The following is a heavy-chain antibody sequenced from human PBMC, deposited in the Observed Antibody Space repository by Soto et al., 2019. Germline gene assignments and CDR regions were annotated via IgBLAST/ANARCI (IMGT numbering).Heavy chain of an antibody. CDR2: ISGSGGST. Sequence: GGSLRLSCAASGFTFSSYAMSWVRQAPGKGLEWVSAISGSGGSTYYADSVKGRFTISRDNSKNTLYLQMNSLRAEDTTVYYCAKRVSAARDAFDIWGQGTMVTVSS. V-gene: IGHV3-23*01. CDR1: GFTFSSYA. CDR3: AKRVSAARDAFDI. J-gene: IGHJ3*02. D-gene: IGHD2-15*01.